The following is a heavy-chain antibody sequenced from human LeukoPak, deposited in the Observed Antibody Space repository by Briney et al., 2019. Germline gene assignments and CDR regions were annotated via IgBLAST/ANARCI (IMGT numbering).Heavy chain of an antibody. J-gene: IGHJ5*02. D-gene: IGHD2-2*02. V-gene: IGHV3-21*01. CDR1: GFTFSSYS. CDR2: ISSSSSYI. CDR3: ARGAAAVISNWFDP. Sequence: GGSLRLSCAASGFTFSSYSMNWVRQAPGKGLEWVSSISSSSSYIYYVDSVKGRFTISRDNAKNSLYLQMNSLRAEDTAVYYCARGAAAVISNWFDPWGQGTLVTVSS.